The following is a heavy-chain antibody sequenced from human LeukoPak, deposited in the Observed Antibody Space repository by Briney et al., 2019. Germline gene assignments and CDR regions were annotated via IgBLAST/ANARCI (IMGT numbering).Heavy chain of an antibody. Sequence: KTTETLSLTCAVYGGSFSGYYWSWIRQPPGKGLEWIGEINHSGSTNYNPSLKSRVTISVDTSKNQFSLKLSSVTAADTAVYYCAREGYYDSPFDHWGQGTLVTVSS. CDR3: AREGYYDSPFDH. V-gene: IGHV4-34*01. J-gene: IGHJ4*02. CDR2: INHSGST. D-gene: IGHD3-22*01. CDR1: GGSFSGYY.